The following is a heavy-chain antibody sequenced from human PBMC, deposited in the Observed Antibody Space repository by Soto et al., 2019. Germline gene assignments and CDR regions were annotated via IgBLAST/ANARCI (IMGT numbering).Heavy chain of an antibody. Sequence: ASVKVTCKASGYTFTSYDINWVRQATGQGLEWMGWMNPNSGNTGYAQKFQGRVTMTRNTSISTAYMELSSLRSEDTAVYYCERAVVKDAFDIWGQGTMVTFSS. CDR3: ERAVVKDAFDI. CDR2: MNPNSGNT. J-gene: IGHJ3*02. CDR1: GYTFTSYD. D-gene: IGHD2-2*01. V-gene: IGHV1-8*01.